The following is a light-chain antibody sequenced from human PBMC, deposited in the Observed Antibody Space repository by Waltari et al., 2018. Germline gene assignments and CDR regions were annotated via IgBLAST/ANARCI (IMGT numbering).Light chain of an antibody. V-gene: IGKV1-5*03. CDR3: LQYNSYPWT. J-gene: IGKJ1*01. CDR1: PSIVVW. Sequence: DIPVPQSPSTLSASVGDSVTITCRASPSIVVWLDWYQQKPGKAPRLLIYKASYLESGVPSRFSGSGSGTEFTLTISSLQADDFATYYCLQYNSYPWTFGQGTKVEIK. CDR2: KAS.